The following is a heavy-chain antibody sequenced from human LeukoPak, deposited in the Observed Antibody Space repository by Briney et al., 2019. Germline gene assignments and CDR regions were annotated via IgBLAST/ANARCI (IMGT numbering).Heavy chain of an antibody. CDR2: IWYDGSNT. J-gene: IGHJ6*03. D-gene: IGHD3-9*01. CDR1: GFTFSSYA. V-gene: IGHV3-30*02. Sequence: PGGSLRLSCAASGFTFSSYAMHWVRQAPGKGLEWVAFIWYDGSNTYYADSVKGRFTISRDNSKNTLYLQMNSLRAEDTAVYYCAKEGVTGYYGNYMDVWGKGTTVTVSS. CDR3: AKEGVTGYYGNYMDV.